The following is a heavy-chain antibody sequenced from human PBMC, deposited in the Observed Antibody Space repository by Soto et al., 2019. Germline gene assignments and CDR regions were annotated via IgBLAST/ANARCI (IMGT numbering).Heavy chain of an antibody. V-gene: IGHV3-30*04. CDR3: ARSRNSAVADSFDF. CDR1: GFTFRDYA. J-gene: IGHJ4*02. CDR2: ISRDGSHK. Sequence: GGAPRLSFAASGFTFRDYAIHLVRQAPGKGLEWVAVISRDGSHKYYLDSVKGRFTISRDNSKDTVNLLMNSLRDDDSAMYYCARSRNSAVADSFDFWGQGTLVTVSS. D-gene: IGHD1-26*01.